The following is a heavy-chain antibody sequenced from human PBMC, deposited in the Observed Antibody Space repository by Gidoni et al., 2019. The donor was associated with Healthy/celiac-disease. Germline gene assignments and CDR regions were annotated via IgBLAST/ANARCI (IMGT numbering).Heavy chain of an antibody. D-gene: IGHD3-3*01. V-gene: IGHV3-74*01. Sequence: EVQLVESGGGLVQPGGSLRLSCAAAGFTFSSYWMHWVRKAPGKGLVWVSRINSDGSSTSYADSVKGRFTISRDNAKNTLYLQMNSLRAEDTAVYYCARDLQYYDFWSGYQKSPGFDYWGQGTLVTVSS. CDR2: INSDGSST. CDR3: ARDLQYYDFWSGYQKSPGFDY. CDR1: GFTFSSYW. J-gene: IGHJ4*02.